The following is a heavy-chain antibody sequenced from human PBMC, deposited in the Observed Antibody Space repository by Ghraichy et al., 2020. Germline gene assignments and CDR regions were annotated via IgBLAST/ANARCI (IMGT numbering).Heavy chain of an antibody. D-gene: IGHD1-7*01. CDR2: IYYSGST. CDR1: GGSISSYY. Sequence: SETLSLTCTVSGGSISSYYWSWIRQPPGKGLEWIGYIYYSGSTNYNPSLKSRVTISVDTSKNQFSLKLSSVTAADTAVYYCARSGITGTMNFDYWGQGTLVTVSS. V-gene: IGHV4-59*01. CDR3: ARSGITGTMNFDY. J-gene: IGHJ4*02.